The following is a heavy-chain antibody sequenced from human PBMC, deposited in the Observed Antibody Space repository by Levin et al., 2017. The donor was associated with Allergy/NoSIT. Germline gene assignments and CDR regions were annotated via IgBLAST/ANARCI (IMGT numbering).Heavy chain of an antibody. CDR3: AKQYNSGGGCYSQSDH. V-gene: IGHV3-23*01. J-gene: IGHJ4*02. Sequence: GGSLRLSCAASGFTFTSYAMSWVRQAPGKGLEWISCFSGSGGSTFYAGSVKGRFTISRDNSRNTLYLQMNTLRADDTAVYYCAKQYNSGGGCYSQSDHWGQGTLVTVSS. CDR2: FSGSGGST. D-gene: IGHD2-15*01. CDR1: GFTFTSYA.